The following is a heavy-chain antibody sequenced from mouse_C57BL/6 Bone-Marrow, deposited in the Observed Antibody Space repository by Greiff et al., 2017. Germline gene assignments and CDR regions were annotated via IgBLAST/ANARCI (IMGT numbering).Heavy chain of an antibody. Sequence: VQLQQPGAELVMPGASVQMSCKASGYTFTSYWMNWVKQRPGQGLEWIGEIDPSDSYTKYNKKFKGKSTLTVDKSSSTAYMQHSSLTSDDSAVYYYALTESPFAYWGQGTLVTVTA. D-gene: IGHD4-1*01. CDR2: IDPSDSYT. CDR1: GYTFTSYW. V-gene: IGHV1-69*01. CDR3: ALTESPFAY. J-gene: IGHJ3*01.